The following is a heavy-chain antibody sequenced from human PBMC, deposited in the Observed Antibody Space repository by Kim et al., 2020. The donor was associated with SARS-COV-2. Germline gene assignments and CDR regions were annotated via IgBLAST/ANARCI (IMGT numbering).Heavy chain of an antibody. Sequence: YEDYVKGRFTVSRDNAKNSLYLQMNSLRVEDTAVYYCARETSVAGGDYWGQGTLVTVSS. J-gene: IGHJ4*02. CDR3: ARETSVAGGDY. D-gene: IGHD6-19*01. V-gene: IGHV3-48*03.